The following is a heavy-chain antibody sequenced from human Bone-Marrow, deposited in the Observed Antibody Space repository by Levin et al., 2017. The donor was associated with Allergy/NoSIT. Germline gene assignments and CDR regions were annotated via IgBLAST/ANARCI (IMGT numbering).Heavy chain of an antibody. Sequence: GESLKISCTASGFSFSDYTMNWVRQAPGKGLEWLSLITSDSANEFYTDSVMGRFTVSRDNAKNSLYLQMNRLRVDDTAIYYCARGPTSIFGVATRYWGQGTLVTVSS. D-gene: IGHD3-3*01. CDR3: ARGPTSIFGVATRY. J-gene: IGHJ4*02. CDR1: GFSFSDYT. CDR2: ITSDSANE. V-gene: IGHV3-48*01.